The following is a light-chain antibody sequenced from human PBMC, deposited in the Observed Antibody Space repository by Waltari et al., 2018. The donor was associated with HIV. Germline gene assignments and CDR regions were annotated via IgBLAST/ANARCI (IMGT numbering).Light chain of an antibody. J-gene: IGLJ2*01. CDR3: GTWDDSLGAVV. Sequence: QSVLTQPPSVSAAPGQTVTLPCSGTSSNIGNNYVSWYHQVPGTTPKLLIYETSKRPSGIPDRFPGSKSGTSATLGITGVQTADEADYYCGTWDDSLGAVVFGGGTRVTV. CDR2: ETS. V-gene: IGLV1-51*02. CDR1: SSNIGNNY.